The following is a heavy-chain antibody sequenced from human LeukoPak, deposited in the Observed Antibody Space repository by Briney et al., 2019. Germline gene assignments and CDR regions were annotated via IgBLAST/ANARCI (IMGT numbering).Heavy chain of an antibody. CDR3: ARDIAAAGTRAHY. CDR1: GFTFSSYS. V-gene: IGHV3-33*08. Sequence: PGRSLRLSCAASGFTFSSYSMHWVRQAPGKGLEWVAVIWYDGSNKYYADSVKGRFTISRDNSKNTLYLQMNSLRAEDTAVYYCARDIAAAGTRAHYWGQGTLVTVSS. CDR2: IWYDGSNK. D-gene: IGHD6-13*01. J-gene: IGHJ4*02.